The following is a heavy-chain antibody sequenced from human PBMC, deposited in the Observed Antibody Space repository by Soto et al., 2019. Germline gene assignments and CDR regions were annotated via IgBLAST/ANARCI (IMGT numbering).Heavy chain of an antibody. CDR3: ARGGSWYDF. J-gene: IGHJ4*02. V-gene: IGHV1-2*02. CDR2: ISPNSGAT. D-gene: IGHD6-13*01. Sequence: QVQLVQSGAEVRKPGASVKVSCKVSGYTFSLYYINWVRQAPGVGPEWMGWISPNSGATNYAQKYEGRVTMTRDTSISTVYMELSSLKSDDTAVYYCARGGSWYDFWGQGTLVTVSS. CDR1: GYTFSLYY.